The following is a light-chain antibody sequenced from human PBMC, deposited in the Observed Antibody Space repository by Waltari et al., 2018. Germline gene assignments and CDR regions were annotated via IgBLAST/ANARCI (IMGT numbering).Light chain of an antibody. V-gene: IGKV3-15*01. CDR3: QQFNDWPRT. CDR2: VAF. Sequence: EVVMTQSPATLSVSPGDRATLSCRASQSVSINVNWYQQKPGQAPRLLIYVAFTRATGIPARFSGSGSGTEFTLTISSLQSEDFAVYYCQQFNDWPRTFGQGTKVEIK. J-gene: IGKJ1*01. CDR1: QSVSIN.